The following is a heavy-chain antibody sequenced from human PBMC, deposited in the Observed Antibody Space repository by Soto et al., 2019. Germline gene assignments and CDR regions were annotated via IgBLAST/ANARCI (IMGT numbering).Heavy chain of an antibody. CDR3: ARVSFFRSYDMDV. CDR1: GGSIISGEYY. J-gene: IGHJ6*02. V-gene: IGHV4-30-4*01. Sequence: SFTCTVSGGSIISGEYYWSWIRQPPGKGLEWIGYIYYSGSTYYNPSLKSRVTISVDTSRNQFSLKLSSVTAADTAVYYCARVSFFRSYDMDVWGQGTTFTVSS. CDR2: IYYSGST. D-gene: IGHD3-3*02.